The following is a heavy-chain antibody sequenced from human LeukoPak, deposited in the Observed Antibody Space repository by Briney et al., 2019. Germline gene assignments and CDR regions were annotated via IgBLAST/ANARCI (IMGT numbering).Heavy chain of an antibody. CDR2: VYYSGKT. D-gene: IGHD2-2*01. CDR1: GGSISNSGYY. J-gene: IGHJ3*02. CDR3: AREYQLLSNAFDI. V-gene: IGHV4-39*02. Sequence: SETLSLTCTVSGGSISNSGYYWGWIRQPPGKGLEWIGSVYYSGKTNYNPSLKNRVTISVDTSKNQFSLKLRSVTAADTAVFYCAREYQLLSNAFDIWGQGTMVTVSS.